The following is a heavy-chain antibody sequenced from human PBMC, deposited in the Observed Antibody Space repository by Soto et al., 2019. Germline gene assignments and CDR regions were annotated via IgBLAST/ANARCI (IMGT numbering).Heavy chain of an antibody. CDR1: GGSINSGDYY. Sequence: QVQLQESGPGLVKPSQTLSLTCTVSGGSINSGDYYWSWIRQPPGKGLEWIGYIYYSGSTQYNPSRQSRVTISVHTSKNPFSLRLSSVTAADTAVYYCARTNYASETYYTVIWFDPWGQGTLVTVSS. CDR2: IYYSGST. D-gene: IGHD3-10*01. V-gene: IGHV4-30-4*01. J-gene: IGHJ5*02. CDR3: ARTNYASETYYTVIWFDP.